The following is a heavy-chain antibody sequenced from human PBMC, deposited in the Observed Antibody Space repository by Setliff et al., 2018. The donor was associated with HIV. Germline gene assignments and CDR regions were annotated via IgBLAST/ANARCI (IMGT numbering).Heavy chain of an antibody. J-gene: IGHJ5*02. Sequence: ASVKVSCKASGYTFMNFAMHWVRQAPGQGLEWMGWINPNTGNPTYAQGFTGRFVFSLDTSVSTAYLQISSLEAQDTGVYYCARRSHSVGTSSLIPVVWFDPWGQGTLVTVSS. V-gene: IGHV7-4-1*02. CDR3: ARRSHSVGTSSLIPVVWFDP. CDR2: INPNTGNP. D-gene: IGHD6-13*01. CDR1: GYTFMNFA.